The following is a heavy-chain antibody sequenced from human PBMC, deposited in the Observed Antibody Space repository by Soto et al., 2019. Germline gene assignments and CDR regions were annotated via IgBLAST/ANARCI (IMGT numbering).Heavy chain of an antibody. CDR2: INAGNGNT. D-gene: IGHD5-12*01. Sequence: ASVKVSCKASGYTFTSYAIHWVRQDPGQRLEWMGWINAGNGNTKYSQKFQGRVTITRDTSASTAYMELSSLRSEDTAVYYCARVGPVAIVATRWLQKYGMDVWGQGTTVTVPS. CDR3: ARVGPVAIVATRWLQKYGMDV. CDR1: GYTFTSYA. V-gene: IGHV1-3*01. J-gene: IGHJ6*02.